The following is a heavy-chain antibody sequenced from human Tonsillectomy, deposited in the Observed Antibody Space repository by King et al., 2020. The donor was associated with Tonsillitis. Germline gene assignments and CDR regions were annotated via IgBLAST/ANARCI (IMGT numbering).Heavy chain of an antibody. J-gene: IGHJ4*02. CDR3: AIYDYVWGSYRYFNYFDY. Sequence: QLQESGPGLVKPSETLSLTCSVSGGSISSSSYCWGWIRQPPGKGLEWIGSIYYSGSTYYNPSLKSRVTISVDTSKNQFSLKLSSVTAADTAVYYCAIYDYVWGSYRYFNYFDYWGQGTLVTVSS. D-gene: IGHD3-16*02. V-gene: IGHV4-39*01. CDR1: GGSISSSSYC. CDR2: IYYSGST.